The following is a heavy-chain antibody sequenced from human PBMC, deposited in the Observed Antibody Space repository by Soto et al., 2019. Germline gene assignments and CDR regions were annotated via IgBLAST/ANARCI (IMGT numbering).Heavy chain of an antibody. D-gene: IGHD1-26*01. CDR3: ATPRGSSGYGMDV. Sequence: EVQLLESGGGLVQPGGSLRLSCAASGFTFSSYAMSWVRQAPGKGLEWVSAISGSGGSTYYADSVKGRFTISRDNSKNTLYLQMNSLRAEDMAVYYCATPRGSSGYGMDVWGQGTTVTVSS. V-gene: IGHV3-23*01. CDR1: GFTFSSYA. CDR2: ISGSGGST. J-gene: IGHJ6*02.